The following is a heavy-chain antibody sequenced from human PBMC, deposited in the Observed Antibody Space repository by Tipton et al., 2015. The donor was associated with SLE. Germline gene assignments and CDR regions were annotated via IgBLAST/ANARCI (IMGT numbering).Heavy chain of an antibody. V-gene: IGHV4-34*01. J-gene: IGHJ3*02. CDR2: INHSGST. Sequence: TLSLTCAVYGGSFSGYYWSWIRQPPGKGLEWIGEINHSGSTNYNPSLKSRVTISVDTSKNQFSLKLSSVTAADTAVYYCARELGYVYAFDIWGQGTMVTVSS. CDR1: GGSFSGYY. D-gene: IGHD5-12*01. CDR3: ARELGYVYAFDI.